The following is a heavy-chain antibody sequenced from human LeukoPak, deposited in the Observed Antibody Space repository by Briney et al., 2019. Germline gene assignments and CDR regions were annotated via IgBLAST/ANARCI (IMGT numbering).Heavy chain of an antibody. V-gene: IGHV1-18*01. CDR3: ARDDCSSTSCYNNYYYYMDV. CDR2: ISAYNGNT. D-gene: IGHD2-2*02. Sequence: SVKVSCKACGYTFTSYGISWVGQAPGQGLDWMGWISAYNGNTNHAQKLQGRVTMTTDTSTSTAYMELRSLRSDDTAVYYCARDDCSSTSCYNNYYYYMDVWGKGTTVTVSS. J-gene: IGHJ6*03. CDR1: GYTFTSYG.